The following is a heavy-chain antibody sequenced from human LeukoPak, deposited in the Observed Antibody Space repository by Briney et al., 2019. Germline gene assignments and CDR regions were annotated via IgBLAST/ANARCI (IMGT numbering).Heavy chain of an antibody. V-gene: IGHV4-4*09. D-gene: IGHD3-10*01. CDR2: IHASGST. CDR1: GGSIRSYY. Sequence: SETLSLTCTVSGGSIRSYYWTWIRQPPGKGLEWIGYIHASGSTDSEPSLKSRVTMSLDTSKNQFPLTLTSVTAADTAMYYCAKRRGNFGEGEFDYWGQGTLVTVSS. CDR3: AKRRGNFGEGEFDY. J-gene: IGHJ4*02.